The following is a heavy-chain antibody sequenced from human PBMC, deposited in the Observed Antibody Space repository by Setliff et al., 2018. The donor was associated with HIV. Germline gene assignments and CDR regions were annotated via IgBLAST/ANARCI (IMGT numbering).Heavy chain of an antibody. CDR1: GGTFSSYA. Sequence: ASVKVSCKASGGTFSSYAINWVRQAPGQGLEWMGGIIPMFGTRNYAQKFQGRVTITTEESTSTAYMELSSLRSEDTALYYCARGQSQGYAYSGSYGAFDIWGQGTMVTVSS. CDR3: ARGQSQGYAYSGSYGAFDI. D-gene: IGHD1-26*01. J-gene: IGHJ3*02. V-gene: IGHV1-69*05. CDR2: IIPMFGTR.